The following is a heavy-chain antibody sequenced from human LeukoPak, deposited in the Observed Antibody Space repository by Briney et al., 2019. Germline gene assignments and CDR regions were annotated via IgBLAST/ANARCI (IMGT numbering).Heavy chain of an antibody. J-gene: IGHJ4*02. CDR1: GGSISSGGYY. Sequence: SETLSLTCTVSGGSISSGGYYWIWIRQPPGKGLEWIGCIYHSGSTYYNPSLKSRVTISVDRSKNQFSLKLSSVTAADTAVYYCARVVVVPAAIDYWGQGTLVTVSS. CDR2: IYHSGST. D-gene: IGHD2-2*02. V-gene: IGHV4-30-2*01. CDR3: ARVVVVPAAIDY.